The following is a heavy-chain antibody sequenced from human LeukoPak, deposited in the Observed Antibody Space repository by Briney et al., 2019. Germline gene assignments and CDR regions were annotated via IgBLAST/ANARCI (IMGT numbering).Heavy chain of an antibody. V-gene: IGHV2-26*01. CDR1: GFSLSNARMG. CDR3: ARISGRYYGSGSPHDY. CDR2: IFSNDEK. D-gene: IGHD3-10*01. J-gene: IGHJ4*02. Sequence: SGPTLVNPTETLTLTCTVSGFSLSNARMGVSWIRQPPGKALEWLAHIFSNDEKSYSTSLKSRLTISKDTSKSQVVLTMTNMDPVDTATYYCARISGRYYGSGSPHDYWGQGTLVTVSS.